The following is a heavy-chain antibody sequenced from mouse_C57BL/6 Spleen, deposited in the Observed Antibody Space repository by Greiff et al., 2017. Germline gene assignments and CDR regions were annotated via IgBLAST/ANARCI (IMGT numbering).Heavy chain of an antibody. D-gene: IGHD2-14*01. CDR2: ISDGGSYT. Sequence: EVKLVESGGGLVKPGGSLKLSCAASGFTFSSYAMSWVRQTPEKRLEWVATISDGGSYTYYPDNVKGRFTISRDNAKNNLYLQMSHLKSEDTAMYYCARDPGYDGGDAMDYWGQGTSVTVSS. V-gene: IGHV5-4*01. J-gene: IGHJ4*01. CDR1: GFTFSSYA. CDR3: ARDPGYDGGDAMDY.